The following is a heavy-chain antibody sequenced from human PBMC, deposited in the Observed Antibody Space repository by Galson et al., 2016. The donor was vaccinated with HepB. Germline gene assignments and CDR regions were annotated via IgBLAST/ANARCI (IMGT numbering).Heavy chain of an antibody. D-gene: IGHD5-24*01. CDR1: GFTFSAYA. CDR2: IGYSAAHT. J-gene: IGHJ4*02. V-gene: IGHV3-23*01. CDR3: YGHSAGFGDH. Sequence: SLRLSCAASGFTFSAYAMSWVRQAPGKGLEWVAGIGYSAAHTYYADSVKGRFTISRDNSKNTLYRQMNSLRADDTAVYYFYGHSAGFGDHWGQGTLVPVSS.